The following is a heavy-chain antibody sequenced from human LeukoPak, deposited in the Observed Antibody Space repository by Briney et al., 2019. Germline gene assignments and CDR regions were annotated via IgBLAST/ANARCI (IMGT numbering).Heavy chain of an antibody. CDR2: ISAYNGNT. CDR1: GYTFTSYG. J-gene: IGHJ6*03. V-gene: IGHV1-18*01. Sequence: ASVKVSCKASGYTFTSYGISWVRQAPGQGLEWMGWISAYNGNTNYAQKLQGRVTMTTDTSTSTAYMELRSLRSDDTAVYYCAGDLHLTGYYYMDVWGKGTTVTVSS. CDR3: AGDLHLTGYYYMDV. D-gene: IGHD3-9*01.